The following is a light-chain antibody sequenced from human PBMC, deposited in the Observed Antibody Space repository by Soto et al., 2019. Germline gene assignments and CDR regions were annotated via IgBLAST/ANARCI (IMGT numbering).Light chain of an antibody. Sequence: DVVMTQTPLSLSVTPGQPASISCKSSQSLLHITGETFLFWYLQKPGQSPQILIYEVSTRVSGVPDRFSGSGSGTDLTLEISRVETDDVGIYYCMQSTQLPPTXGQGTRLEIK. CDR1: QSLLHITGETF. J-gene: IGKJ5*01. V-gene: IGKV2D-29*02. CDR2: EVS. CDR3: MQSTQLPPT.